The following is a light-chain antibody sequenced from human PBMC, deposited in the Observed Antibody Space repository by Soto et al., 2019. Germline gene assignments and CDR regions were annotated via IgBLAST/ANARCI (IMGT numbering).Light chain of an antibody. CDR3: SSYTSGGNYV. CDR1: SSDVAAYNY. V-gene: IGLV2-14*03. J-gene: IGLJ1*01. CDR2: DVS. Sequence: QSALTQPASVSGSPGQSITISCTGTSSDVAAYNYVSWYQQHPGKAPKLMVYDVSNRPPGVSNRFSGSESGNTASLTISGLQAEDEADYYCSSYTSGGNYVFGTGTKLTVL.